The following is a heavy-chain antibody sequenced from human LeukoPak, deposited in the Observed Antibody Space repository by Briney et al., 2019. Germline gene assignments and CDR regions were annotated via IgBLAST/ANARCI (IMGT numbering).Heavy chain of an antibody. D-gene: IGHD3-10*01. J-gene: IGHJ6*03. CDR3: ARGQLSEPRLGGSRYYYYYMDV. Sequence: SETLSLTCTVSGGSINSGSYYWSWTRQPAGKGLVWIGHIYTSGCTNYHPSLKSRITIIVDPSKNQFSLKLSSVTAADTAVYYCARGQLSEPRLGGSRYYYYYMDVWGKGTTVTVSS. V-gene: IGHV4-61*09. CDR1: GGSINSGSYY. CDR2: IYTSGCT.